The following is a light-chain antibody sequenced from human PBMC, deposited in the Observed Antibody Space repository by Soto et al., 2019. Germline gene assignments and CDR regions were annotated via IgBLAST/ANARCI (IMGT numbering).Light chain of an antibody. CDR3: QQDYNLPWT. J-gene: IGKJ1*01. Sequence: PGEGVTRSCRASQSVSSSYLTWYQQKPGQAPRLLIYGASTRATGIPARFSGSGSGTDFTLTISSLQPEDFAVYYCQQDYNLPWTFGQGTTVDI. CDR2: GAS. CDR1: QSVSSSY. V-gene: IGKV3D-7*01.